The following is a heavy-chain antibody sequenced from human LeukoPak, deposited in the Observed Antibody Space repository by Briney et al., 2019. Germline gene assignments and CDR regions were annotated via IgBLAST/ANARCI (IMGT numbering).Heavy chain of an antibody. D-gene: IGHD3-22*01. CDR1: GGSLSSGGYY. J-gene: IGHJ4*02. Sequence: SQTLSLTCTVSGGSLSSGGYYWSWIRQHPGKGLEWIGYIYYSGSTYYNPSLKSRVTISVDTSKNQFSLKLSSVTAADTAVYYCARVNFPNYYDSSGYYYYFDYWGQGTLVTVSS. CDR3: ARVNFPNYYDSSGYYYYFDY. V-gene: IGHV4-31*03. CDR2: IYYSGST.